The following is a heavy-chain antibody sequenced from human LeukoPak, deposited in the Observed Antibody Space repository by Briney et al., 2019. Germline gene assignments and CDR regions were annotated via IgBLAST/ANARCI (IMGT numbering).Heavy chain of an antibody. V-gene: IGHV3-15*07. CDR1: GFTFSNAW. D-gene: IGHD1-26*01. Sequence: GGSLRLSCAASGFTFSNAWMNWVRQAPGKGLEWVGRIKSKTGGGTIDYAAPVKGRSTISRDDSKDTLYLQMNSLKSEDTAVYHCTTAAFVGATAYWGQGALVIVSS. CDR2: IKSKTGGGTI. J-gene: IGHJ4*02. CDR3: TTAAFVGATAY.